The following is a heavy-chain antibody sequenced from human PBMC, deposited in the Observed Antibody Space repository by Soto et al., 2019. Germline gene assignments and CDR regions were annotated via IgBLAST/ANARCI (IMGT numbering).Heavy chain of an antibody. CDR1: GGSISSYY. V-gene: IGHV4-59*01. CDR2: IYYSGST. CDR3: ARRDDFWSGFCG. D-gene: IGHD3-3*01. J-gene: IGHJ4*02. Sequence: SETLSLTCTVSGGSISSYYWSWIRQPPGKGLEWIGYIYYSGSTNYNPSLKSRVTISVDTSKNQFSLKLSSVTAADTAVYYCARRDDFWSGFCGWGQGTLVTVSS.